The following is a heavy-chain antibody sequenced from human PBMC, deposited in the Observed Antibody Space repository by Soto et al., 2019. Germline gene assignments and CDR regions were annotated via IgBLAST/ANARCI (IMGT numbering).Heavy chain of an antibody. Sequence: SETLSLTCALSADSISSSNWWTWVRHPPGKGLEWLGDVYHTGVPNTNPPRRSRATLLVAKSKNQFSLNLTSGTAADTAVNYCARYSASGLYYYFDLDVWGQGTTVTVSS. D-gene: IGHD6-13*01. CDR1: ADSISSSNW. CDR3: ARYSASGLYYYFDLDV. J-gene: IGHJ6*02. V-gene: IGHV4-4*02. CDR2: VYHTGVP.